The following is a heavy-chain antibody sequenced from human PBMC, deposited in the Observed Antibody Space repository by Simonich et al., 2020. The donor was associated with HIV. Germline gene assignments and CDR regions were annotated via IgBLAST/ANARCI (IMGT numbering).Heavy chain of an antibody. CDR1: GFTFSTYI. V-gene: IGHV3-21*01. CDR3: ARDPPGVVIGGAGLDY. D-gene: IGHD3-22*01. CDR2: ISSRSSYI. Sequence: EVQLVESGGGLVKPGGSLRLSCAASGFTFSTYIMNWVRQAPGKGVSWVSAISSRSSYISYADSVKGRFTISRDNAKNSRYLQMNSLRAEDTAVYYCARDPPGVVIGGAGLDYWGQGTLVTVSS. J-gene: IGHJ4*02.